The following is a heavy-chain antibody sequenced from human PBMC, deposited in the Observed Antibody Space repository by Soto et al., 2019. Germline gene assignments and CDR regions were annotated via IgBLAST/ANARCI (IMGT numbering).Heavy chain of an antibody. V-gene: IGHV4-31*03. CDR1: GGSISSGGYY. J-gene: IGHJ6*02. CDR3: XXXXXXXXXXXXGMDV. CDR2: NYYSGLT. Sequence: QVQLQESGPGLVKPSQTLSLTCTVSGGSISSGGYYWTWIRQHPGKGLEWIGYNYYSGLTYYNPSLKSRVXXXXXXXXXXXXXXXXXXXXXXXXXXXXXXXXXXXXXXXGMDVWGQGTTVTVSS.